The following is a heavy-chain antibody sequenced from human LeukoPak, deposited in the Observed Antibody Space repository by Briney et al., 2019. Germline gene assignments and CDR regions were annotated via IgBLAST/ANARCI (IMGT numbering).Heavy chain of an antibody. J-gene: IGHJ4*02. V-gene: IGHV3-7*01. D-gene: IGHD3-10*01. Sequence: GGSLRLSCAASGFTFTSYWMTWVRQAPGTGLEWVANIKQDGSVKNYVDSLRGRFTISRDNAKDSLYLQMNSLRAEDTAVYFCARNYYYRFDYWGQGTLVAVSS. CDR1: GFTFTSYW. CDR2: IKQDGSVK. CDR3: ARNYYYRFDY.